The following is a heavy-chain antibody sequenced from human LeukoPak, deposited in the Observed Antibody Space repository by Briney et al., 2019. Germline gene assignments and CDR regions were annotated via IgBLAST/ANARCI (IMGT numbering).Heavy chain of an antibody. D-gene: IGHD3-10*01. Sequence: PGGSLRLSCAASGFTFSSYSMNWVRQAPGKGLEWVSSISSSSSYMYYADSVKGRFTISRDNAKNSLYLQMNSLRAEDTAVYYCARDRWSQNYYGSGTPPDYWGQGTLVTVSS. J-gene: IGHJ4*02. CDR1: GFTFSSYS. V-gene: IGHV3-21*01. CDR3: ARDRWSQNYYGSGTPPDY. CDR2: ISSSSSYM.